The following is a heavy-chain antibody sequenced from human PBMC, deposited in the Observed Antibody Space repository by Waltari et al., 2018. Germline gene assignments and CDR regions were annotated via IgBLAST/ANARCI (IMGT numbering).Heavy chain of an antibody. Sequence: QVQLVQSGAEVKKPGASVRVSCRVSGYRLTAYALPWGRQAPGKGLEWLGGFDPEYGEAVYAQEFQGRVTMTEDTSKDTAYMELSSLTYEDTAVYYCTRDRVGYCSGGTCYSRWFDPWGQGTLVTVSS. CDR1: GYRLTAYA. CDR3: TRDRVGYCSGGTCYSRWFDP. J-gene: IGHJ5*02. D-gene: IGHD2-15*01. CDR2: FDPEYGEA. V-gene: IGHV1-24*01.